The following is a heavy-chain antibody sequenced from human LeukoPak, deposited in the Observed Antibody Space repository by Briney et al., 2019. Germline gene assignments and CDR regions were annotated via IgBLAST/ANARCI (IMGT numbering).Heavy chain of an antibody. Sequence: GESLKISCRASGYSFTTYWIAWVRQMPGKGLEWMGIIYPDDSDTRYSPSFQGQVTISADKSISTAYLQWSSLKASYTSMYYCATSPGAFDIWGQGTMVTVSS. J-gene: IGHJ3*02. CDR3: ATSPGAFDI. CDR1: GYSFTTYW. CDR2: IYPDDSDT. V-gene: IGHV5-51*01.